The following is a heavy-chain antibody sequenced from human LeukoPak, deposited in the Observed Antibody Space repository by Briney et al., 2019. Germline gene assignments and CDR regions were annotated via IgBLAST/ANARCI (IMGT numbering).Heavy chain of an antibody. CDR1: GFILSDYN. D-gene: IGHD1-26*01. V-gene: IGHV3-21*01. CDR2: IAISGTYI. J-gene: IGHJ4*02. CDR3: ARDLSATARAYDY. Sequence: GGSLRLSCAASGFILSDYNMNWVRQAPGKGLEWVSFIAISGTYITYADSVKGRFTISRGNAKNSLYLQMNSLRAEDTAVYYCARDLSATARAYDYWGQGILVTVSS.